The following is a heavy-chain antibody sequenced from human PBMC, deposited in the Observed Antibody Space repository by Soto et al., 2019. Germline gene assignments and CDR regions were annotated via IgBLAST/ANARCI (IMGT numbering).Heavy chain of an antibody. V-gene: IGHV3-15*01. CDR2: IKSKTDGGTT. J-gene: IGHJ6*03. Sequence: GGSLRLSCAASGFTFSNAWMSWVRQAPGKGLEWVGRIKSKTDGGTTDYAAPVIGIFTISRDDSKNTLYLQINSLKTEDTAVYYCTTKKGDVVVVPAAINYYYYYMDVWGKGTTVTVSS. D-gene: IGHD2-2*01. CDR3: TTKKGDVVVVPAAINYYYYYMDV. CDR1: GFTFSNAW.